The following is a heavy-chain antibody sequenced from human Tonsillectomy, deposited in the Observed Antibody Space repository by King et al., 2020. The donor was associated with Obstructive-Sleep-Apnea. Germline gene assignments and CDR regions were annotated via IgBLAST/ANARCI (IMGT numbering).Heavy chain of an antibody. V-gene: IGHV3-9*01. CDR1: VFTFDDYA. J-gene: IGHJ4*02. CDR3: AKDWAPLLRYFDWLDFDY. D-gene: IGHD3-9*01. Sequence: VQLVESGGGLVQPGRSLRLSCAASVFTFDDYAMHWVRQAPGKGLEWVSGISWNSGSIGYADSVKGRFTISRDNAKNSLYLQMNSLRAEDTALYYCAKDWAPLLRYFDWLDFDYWGQRTLVTVSS. CDR2: ISWNSGSI.